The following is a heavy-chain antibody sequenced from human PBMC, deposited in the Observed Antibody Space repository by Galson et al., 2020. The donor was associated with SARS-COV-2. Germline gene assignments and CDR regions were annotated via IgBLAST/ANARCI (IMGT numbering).Heavy chain of an antibody. CDR1: GFTFSSYS. Sequence: GGSLRLSCAASGFTFSSYSMNWVRQAPGKGLEWVSSISSSSSYIYYADSVKGRFTISRDNAKNSLYLQMNSLRAEDTAVYYCARGIIYSNYPQFDYWGQGTLVTVSS. CDR2: ISSSSSYI. J-gene: IGHJ4*02. V-gene: IGHV3-21*01. D-gene: IGHD4-4*01. CDR3: ARGIIYSNYPQFDY.